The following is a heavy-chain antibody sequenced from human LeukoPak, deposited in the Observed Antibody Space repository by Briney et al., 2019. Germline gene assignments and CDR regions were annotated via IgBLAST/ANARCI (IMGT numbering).Heavy chain of an antibody. CDR1: GFTFSSYW. CDR2: IKDDGSEK. CDR3: ARDGGCTAGGCPSGLFDY. J-gene: IGHJ4*02. Sequence: GGSLRLSCAASGFTFSSYWMSWVRQAPGKGLEWVANIKDDGSEKTYVDSVKGRFTISRDNTKNSLYLQMNSLRAEDTAMYYCARDGGCTAGGCPSGLFDYWGQGTLVTVSS. D-gene: IGHD2-8*02. V-gene: IGHV3-7*01.